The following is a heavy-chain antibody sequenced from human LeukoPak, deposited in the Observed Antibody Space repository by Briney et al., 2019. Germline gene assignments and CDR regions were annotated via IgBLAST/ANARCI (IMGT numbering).Heavy chain of an antibody. J-gene: IGHJ4*02. CDR2: ISSSSSTI. CDR3: ASDFWSGYDYFDY. V-gene: IGHV3-48*01. CDR1: GFTFSSYS. D-gene: IGHD3-3*01. Sequence: GGSLRLSCAASGFTFSSYSMNWVRQAPGKGLEWVSYISSSSSTIYYADSVKGRFTISRDNAKNSLYPQMNSLRAEDTAVYYCASDFWSGYDYFDYWGQGTLVTVSS.